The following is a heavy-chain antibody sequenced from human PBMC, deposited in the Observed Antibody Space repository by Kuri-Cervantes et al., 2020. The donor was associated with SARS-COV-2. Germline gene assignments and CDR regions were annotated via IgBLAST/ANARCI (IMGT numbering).Heavy chain of an antibody. V-gene: IGHV4-39*07. Sequence: CTVPGGSISGMGYYGSWRRQPPGWGLEWIRHTHYNEATYYNPSIKSRVTISVDPSKNQFSLKVSSVTAAETGVYYCARANIVVVPAALGAIIYYYYMDVWGKGTTVTVSS. CDR2: THYNEAT. CDR3: ARANIVVVPAALGAIIYYYYMDV. D-gene: IGHD2-2*01. J-gene: IGHJ6*03. CDR1: GGSISGMGYY.